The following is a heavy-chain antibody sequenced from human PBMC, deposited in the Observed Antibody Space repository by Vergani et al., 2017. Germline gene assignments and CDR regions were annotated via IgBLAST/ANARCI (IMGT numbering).Heavy chain of an antibody. CDR1: GVTFSSYS. CDR2: ISSSSSYI. CDR3: ARAGYGSGGSCWYYYGMDV. D-gene: IGHD2-15*01. Sequence: EVQLVESGGGLVKPGGSLRLSCAASGVTFSSYSMTWVRQAPGKGLEWVSSISSSSSYIYYADSVKGRFTISRDNAKNSLYLQMNSLRAEDTAVYYCARAGYGSGGSCWYYYGMDVWGQGTTVTVSS. V-gene: IGHV3-21*01. J-gene: IGHJ6*02.